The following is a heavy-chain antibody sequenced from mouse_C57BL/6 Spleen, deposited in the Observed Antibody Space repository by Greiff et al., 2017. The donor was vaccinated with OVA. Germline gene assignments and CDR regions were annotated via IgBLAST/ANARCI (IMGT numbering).Heavy chain of an antibody. CDR1: GFTFSSYA. CDR2: ISDGGSYT. CDR3: AREGLTGKFAY. J-gene: IGHJ3*01. V-gene: IGHV5-4*01. D-gene: IGHD4-1*01. Sequence: EVKVVESGGGLVKPGGSLKLSCAASGFTFSSYAMSWVRQTPEKRLEWVATISDGGSYTYYPDNVKGRFTISRDNAKNNLYLQMSHLKSEDTAMYYCAREGLTGKFAYWGQGTLVTVSA.